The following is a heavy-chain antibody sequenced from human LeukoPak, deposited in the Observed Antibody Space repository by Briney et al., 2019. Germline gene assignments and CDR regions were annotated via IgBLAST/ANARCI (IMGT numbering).Heavy chain of an antibody. CDR2: GTT. V-gene: IGHV4-59*01. D-gene: IGHD1-26*01. J-gene: IGHJ4*02. Sequence: GTTNYNPSLKSRVSISVDTSKKQFSLKLSSVTAADTAVYYCARINADGEWELPIPYWGQGTLVTVSS. CDR3: ARINADGEWELPIPY.